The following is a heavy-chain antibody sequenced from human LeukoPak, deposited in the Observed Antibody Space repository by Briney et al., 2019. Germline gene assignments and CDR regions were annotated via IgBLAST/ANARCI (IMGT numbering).Heavy chain of an antibody. CDR3: ARESFGSSDYFDY. Sequence: PGGSLRLSCAASGFTFSSYAMPWVRQAPGKGLEWVAVISYDGSNKYYADSVKGRFTISRDNSKNTLYLQMNSLRAEDTAVYYCARESFGSSDYFDYWGQGTLVTVSS. D-gene: IGHD6-6*01. CDR2: ISYDGSNK. V-gene: IGHV3-30-3*01. J-gene: IGHJ4*02. CDR1: GFTFSSYA.